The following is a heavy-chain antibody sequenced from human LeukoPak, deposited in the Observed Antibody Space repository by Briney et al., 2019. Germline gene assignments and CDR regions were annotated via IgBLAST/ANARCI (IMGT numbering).Heavy chain of an antibody. CDR1: GYTFTSYD. Sequence: ASVKVSCKASGYTFTSYDINWVRQATGQGLEWMGWISAYNGNTNYAQRLQGRVTMTTDTSTSTAYMELRSLRSDDTAVYYCAREVVPQRYYDRGPHRCRGVDAIDTWGQGTKVTVSS. CDR3: AREVVPQRYYDRGPHRCRGVDAIDT. V-gene: IGHV1-18*01. CDR2: ISAYNGNT. D-gene: IGHD3-22*01. J-gene: IGHJ3*02.